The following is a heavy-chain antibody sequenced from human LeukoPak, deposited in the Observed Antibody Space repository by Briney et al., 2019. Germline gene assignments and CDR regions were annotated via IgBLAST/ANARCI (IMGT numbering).Heavy chain of an antibody. Sequence: SSETLSLTCTVSGGSISSGGYYWGWIRQHPGKGLEWIVYIYNSGSTYYNSSLKSRVTISLDMSKNQFSLKLSSVTAADTAIYYCAKTDSSGYYSDYWGQGTLVTVSS. J-gene: IGHJ4*02. CDR2: IYNSGST. V-gene: IGHV4-31*03. CDR3: AKTDSSGYYSDY. CDR1: GGSISSGGYY. D-gene: IGHD3-22*01.